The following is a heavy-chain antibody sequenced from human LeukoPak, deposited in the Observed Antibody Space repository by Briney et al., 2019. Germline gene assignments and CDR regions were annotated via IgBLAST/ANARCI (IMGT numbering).Heavy chain of an antibody. V-gene: IGHV3-53*01. J-gene: IGHJ4*02. CDR1: GFTVSSNY. Sequence: PGGSLRLSCAASGFTVSSNYMSWVRQAPGKGLEWVSVIYSGGSTDYADSVKGRFTIPRDNSENTLYLQMKSLRAEDTAVYYCARGDGYNFFDYWGQGTLVTVSS. CDR3: ARGDGYNFFDY. D-gene: IGHD5-24*01. CDR2: IYSGGST.